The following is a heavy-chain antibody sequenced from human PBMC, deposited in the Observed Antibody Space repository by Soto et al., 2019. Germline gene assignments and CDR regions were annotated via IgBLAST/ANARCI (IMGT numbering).Heavy chain of an antibody. CDR1: GYSFDTYW. J-gene: IGHJ6*02. D-gene: IGHD6-13*01. CDR2: IDPSDFKT. V-gene: IGHV5-10-1*01. Sequence: GESLKISCKASGYSFDTYWINWVRQTPGKGLEWMGRIDPSDFKTKYSPPLEGHITISVDKSINTAYLQWSSLRTSDTAMYYCARRIAAAGGYYYYAFDVWGPGTAVTVS. CDR3: ARRIAAAGGYYYYAFDV.